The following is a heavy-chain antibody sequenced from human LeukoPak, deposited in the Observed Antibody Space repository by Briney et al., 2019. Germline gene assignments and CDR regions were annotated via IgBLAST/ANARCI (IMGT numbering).Heavy chain of an antibody. CDR3: VRLGCSNLDPPHL. Sequence: SETLSLTCAVSAGSFTAFYWTCIRQPPGMGREWSGDITHSGSANYNPSIKSRVTISVDTSKSQFSLKLTSVTAADTGVYYCVRLGCSNLDPPHLWGRGTLVTVSS. D-gene: IGHD2-2*01. CDR1: AGSFTAFY. V-gene: IGHV4-34*01. CDR2: ITHSGSA. J-gene: IGHJ5*02.